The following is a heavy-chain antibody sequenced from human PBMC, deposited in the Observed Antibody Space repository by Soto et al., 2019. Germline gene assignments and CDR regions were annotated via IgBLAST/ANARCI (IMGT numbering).Heavy chain of an antibody. Sequence: SETLSLTCAVYGGSFSGNYWTWIRQPPGKGLEWIGEINQSGSTNYNPSLKSRVTISVDTSKNQFSLKLSSVTAADTAVYYCARSGDGYNYGDYWGQGTPVTVSS. J-gene: IGHJ4*02. V-gene: IGHV4-34*01. CDR1: GGSFSGNY. CDR3: ARSGDGYNYGDY. CDR2: INQSGST. D-gene: IGHD5-12*01.